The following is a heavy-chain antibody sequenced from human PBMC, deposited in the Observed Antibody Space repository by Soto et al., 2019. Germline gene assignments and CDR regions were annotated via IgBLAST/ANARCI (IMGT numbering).Heavy chain of an antibody. D-gene: IGHD2-8*01. V-gene: IGHV3-48*02. Sequence: EVQLVESGGGLVQPGGSLRLSCAAAGFTFSSYSINWVRQAPGKGLEWFSYITSDSSTISYADSVKGRFTVSRDNAKNSLYLQMNSLRDADTAVYYCARVGRGVYGMDVWGQGTSVTVSS. CDR1: GFTFSSYS. J-gene: IGHJ6*02. CDR3: ARVGRGVYGMDV. CDR2: ITSDSSTI.